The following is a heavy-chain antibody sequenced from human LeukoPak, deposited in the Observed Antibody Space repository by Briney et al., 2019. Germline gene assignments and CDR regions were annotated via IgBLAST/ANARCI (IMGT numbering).Heavy chain of an antibody. J-gene: IGHJ4*02. CDR1: GYRFTSYW. CDR3: ARHSGSYFDS. V-gene: IGHV5-51*01. D-gene: IGHD1-26*01. CDR2: IYPYDSDA. Sequence: PGESLKISCQGSGYRFTSYWILWVRQMPGKGLEWMGIIYPYDSDARYSPSSQGQVTMSVDKSINTVYLQWHSLRASDTAVYFCARHSGSYFDSWGQGSLVTVSS.